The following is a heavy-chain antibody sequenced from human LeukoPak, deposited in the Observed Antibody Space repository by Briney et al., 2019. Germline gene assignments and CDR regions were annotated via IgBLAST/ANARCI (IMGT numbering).Heavy chain of an antibody. CDR2: ISSGSTI. Sequence: GGSLRLSCAASGFTFSDYYMSWIRQAPGKGLEWVSYISSGSTIYYADSVKGRFTISRDNAKNSLYLQMNSLRAEDTAVYYCARGGWYGDYSSEGISFDYWGQGTLVTVSS. V-gene: IGHV3-11*01. CDR3: ARGGWYGDYSSEGISFDY. J-gene: IGHJ4*02. D-gene: IGHD4-17*01. CDR1: GFTFSDYY.